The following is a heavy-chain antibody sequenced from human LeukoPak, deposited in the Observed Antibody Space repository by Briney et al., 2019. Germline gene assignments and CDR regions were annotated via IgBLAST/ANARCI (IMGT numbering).Heavy chain of an antibody. CDR2: IFYSGST. J-gene: IGHJ4*02. CDR3: ARRDRISAAGLDY. CDR1: GDSISSRSSY. V-gene: IGHV4-39*01. D-gene: IGHD6-13*01. Sequence: PSGTLSLTCTVSGDSISSRSSYWDWIRQPPGKGLEWIGNIFYSGSTYYNPSLKSRVTISVDTSKNQFSLKVGSVTAADTAVYYCARRDRISAAGLDYWGQGTLVTVSS.